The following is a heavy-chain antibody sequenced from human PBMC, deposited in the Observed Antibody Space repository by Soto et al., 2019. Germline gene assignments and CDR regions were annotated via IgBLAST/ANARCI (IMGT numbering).Heavy chain of an antibody. D-gene: IGHD7-27*01. J-gene: IGHJ4*02. CDR3: ARETGDSRFMDYFDY. CDR1: GDSVSSNSAA. Sequence: PSQTLSLTFAISGDSVSSNSAAWNWIRQSPSRGLEWLGRTYYRSKWYNDYAVYVKSRITIHPDTSKNQFSLQLNAVTPEDTAVYYCARETGDSRFMDYFDYWGQGTLVTVSS. CDR2: TYYRSKWYN. V-gene: IGHV6-1*01.